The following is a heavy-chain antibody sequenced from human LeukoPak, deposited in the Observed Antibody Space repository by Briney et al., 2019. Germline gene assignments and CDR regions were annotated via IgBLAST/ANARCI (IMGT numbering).Heavy chain of an antibody. CDR3: ARGPSGYHNI. Sequence: GGSLRLSCAASEFSVGSNYMSWVRQAPGKGLEWVSLSGGSTNYADSVKGRFTISRDSSKNTLYLQMNCLRAEDTAVYYCARGPSGYHNIGGQGTLVTVSS. V-gene: IGHV3-66*01. D-gene: IGHD5-12*01. CDR1: EFSVGSNY. CDR2: SGGST. J-gene: IGHJ4*02.